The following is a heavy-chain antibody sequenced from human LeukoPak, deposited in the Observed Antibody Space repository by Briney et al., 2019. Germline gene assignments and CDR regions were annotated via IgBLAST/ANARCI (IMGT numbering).Heavy chain of an antibody. D-gene: IGHD3-3*01. V-gene: IGHV1-8*01. CDR2: NSGNT. Sequence: NSGNTGYAQKFQGRVTMTRNTSISTAYMELSSLRSEDTAVYYCARGGDYDFWSGYYREIDYWGQGTLVTVSS. J-gene: IGHJ4*02. CDR3: ARGGDYDFWSGYYREIDY.